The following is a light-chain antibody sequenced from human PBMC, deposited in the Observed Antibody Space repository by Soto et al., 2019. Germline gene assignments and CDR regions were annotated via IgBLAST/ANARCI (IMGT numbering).Light chain of an antibody. CDR3: SSFTDSRVYV. CDR2: VVS. J-gene: IGLJ1*01. CDR1: SSDVGRYDY. V-gene: IGLV2-14*01. Sequence: QSALTQPASVSGSPGQSITISCTGTSSDVGRYDYVSWYQHHPGKAPKLIIYVVSDRPSGVSNRFSGSKSGNTASLTISGLQAEDEADYYRSSFTDSRVYVFGSGTKVTVL.